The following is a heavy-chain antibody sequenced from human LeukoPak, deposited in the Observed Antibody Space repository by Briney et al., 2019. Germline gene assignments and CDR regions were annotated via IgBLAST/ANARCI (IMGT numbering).Heavy chain of an antibody. CDR2: INGGGDIT. D-gene: IGHD3-22*01. V-gene: IGHV3-23*01. J-gene: IGHJ6*02. CDR3: ARDRFLGRTSSGYSEYYYYYGMDV. CDR1: RYSFDSYA. Sequence: PGGSLRLSCEGSRYSFDSYAMTWVRQAPGKGLEWVSSINGGGDITYYAESVKGRFTVSRDNSKNTLFLQMNSLRAEDTAVYYCARDRFLGRTSSGYSEYYYYYGMDVWGQGTTVTVSS.